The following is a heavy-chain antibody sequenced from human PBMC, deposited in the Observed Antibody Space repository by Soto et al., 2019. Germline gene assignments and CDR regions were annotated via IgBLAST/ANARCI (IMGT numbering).Heavy chain of an antibody. V-gene: IGHV6-1*01. CDR1: GDSVSSNSAG. CDR2: TYYRSKWYN. Sequence: QVQLQLSGPGLVKPSQTLSLTCDISGDSVSSNSAGWNWIRQTPSRGLEWLGRTYYRSKWYNNSAVSVKSRTAINPDTSKNQFSLQLNSVTPEDTAVYYCARGSWDDVSGHDYMDVWGKGTTVTVSS. J-gene: IGHJ6*03. D-gene: IGHD1-1*01. CDR3: ARGSWDDVSGHDYMDV.